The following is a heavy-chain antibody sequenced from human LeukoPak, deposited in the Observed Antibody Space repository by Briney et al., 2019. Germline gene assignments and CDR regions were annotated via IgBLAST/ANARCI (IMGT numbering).Heavy chain of an antibody. CDR3: ARGPFYQPHMDV. V-gene: IGHV4-30-4*08. CDR2: IYYSGST. J-gene: IGHJ6*03. CDR1: GSSISSGDYY. Sequence: SQTLSLTCTVSGSSISSGDYYWSWIRQPPGKGLEWIGYIYYSGSTYYNPSLKSRVTISVDTSKNQFSLKPSSVTAADTAVYYCARGPFYQPHMDVWGKGTTVTVSS. D-gene: IGHD2-2*01.